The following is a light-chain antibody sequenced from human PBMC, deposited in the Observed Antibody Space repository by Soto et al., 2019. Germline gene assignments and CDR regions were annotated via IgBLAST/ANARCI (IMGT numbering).Light chain of an antibody. CDR3: QQYGSLPWT. V-gene: IGKV3-11*01. CDR2: DAS. Sequence: EIMLTQSPATLSSSPGDRATLSCRASQSVSSYLAWYQQRPGQSPRRLIYDASNRATGIPDRFSGSGSGTDFTLNISSLEPEDFAVYSCQQYGSLPWTFGQGTKVDI. J-gene: IGKJ1*01. CDR1: QSVSSY.